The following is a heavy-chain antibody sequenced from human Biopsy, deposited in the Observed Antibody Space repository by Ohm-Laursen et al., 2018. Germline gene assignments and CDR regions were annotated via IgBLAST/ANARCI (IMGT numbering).Heavy chain of an antibody. CDR1: GFTFRDYY. CDR2: ITNSGGTV. D-gene: IGHD3-10*01. CDR3: ARPPWGHAYGYYNGMDV. V-gene: IGHV3-11*01. Sequence: SLRLSCAAFGFTFRDYYMIWIRQPPGKGLEWVSYITNSGGTVYYEDSVKGRFTVSRDNAKNSLYLQMDRLRAEDTAVYYCARPPWGHAYGYYNGMDVWGQGTTVIVSS. J-gene: IGHJ6*02.